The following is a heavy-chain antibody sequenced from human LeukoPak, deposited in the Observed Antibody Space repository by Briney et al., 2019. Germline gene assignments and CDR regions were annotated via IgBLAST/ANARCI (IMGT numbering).Heavy chain of an antibody. J-gene: IGHJ2*01. V-gene: IGHV4-39*07. CDR1: GGSISSSSYY. CDR3: ATSYCSSTSCLAYWYFDL. Sequence: SETLSLTCTVSGGSISSSSYYWGWIRQPPGKGLEWIGSIYYSGSTYYNPSLKSRVTISVDTSKNQFSLKLSSVTAADTAVYSCATSYCSSTSCLAYWYFDLWGRGTLVTVSS. D-gene: IGHD2-2*01. CDR2: IYYSGST.